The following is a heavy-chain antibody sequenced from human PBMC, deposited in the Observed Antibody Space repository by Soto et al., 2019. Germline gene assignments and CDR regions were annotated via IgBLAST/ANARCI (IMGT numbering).Heavy chain of an antibody. V-gene: IGHV2-70*01. D-gene: IGHD3-22*01. CDR1: GFSLSTSGMC. J-gene: IGHJ4*02. Sequence: APKLVNPTQTLTLACTFSGFSLSTSGMCVSWIRRPPGKALEWLALIDWDDDKYYSTSLKTRLTISKDTSKNQVVLTMTNMDPVDTATYYCARISYYDSSALGPFDYWGQGTLVTVSS. CDR2: IDWDDDK. CDR3: ARISYYDSSALGPFDY.